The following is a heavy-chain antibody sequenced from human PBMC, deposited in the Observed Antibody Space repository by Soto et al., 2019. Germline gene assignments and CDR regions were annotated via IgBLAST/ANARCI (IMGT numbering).Heavy chain of an antibody. CDR3: ARAYYYDSSGNLNWFDP. CDR1: GFTFSTYS. D-gene: IGHD3-22*01. V-gene: IGHV3-48*01. J-gene: IGHJ5*02. Sequence: PGESLKISCAASGFTFSTYSMNWVRQAPGKGLEWVSYISSSTSTIYYADSVKGRFTISRDNAKNSLYLQMNSLRAEDTAVYYCARAYYYDSSGNLNWFDPWGQGTLVTVSS. CDR2: ISSSTSTI.